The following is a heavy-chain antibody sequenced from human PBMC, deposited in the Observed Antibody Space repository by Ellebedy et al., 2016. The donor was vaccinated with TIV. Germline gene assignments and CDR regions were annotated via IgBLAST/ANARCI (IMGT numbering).Heavy chain of an antibody. V-gene: IGHV3-64*02. J-gene: IGHJ3*02. CDR2: ISSNGGST. Sequence: GESLKISXAASGFTFSSYAMHWVRQAPGKGLEYVSAISSNGGSTYYADSVKGRFTISRDNSKNTLYLQMNSLRAEDTAVYYCAKGYCSGGSCYPRDAFDIWGQGTMVTVSS. CDR3: AKGYCSGGSCYPRDAFDI. CDR1: GFTFSSYA. D-gene: IGHD2-15*01.